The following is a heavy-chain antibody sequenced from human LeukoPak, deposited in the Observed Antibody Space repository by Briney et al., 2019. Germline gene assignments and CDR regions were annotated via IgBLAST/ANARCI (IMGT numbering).Heavy chain of an antibody. J-gene: IGHJ4*02. Sequence: SETLSLTCSVSGGSIISYYWSWIRQPAGKGLEWIGRIYTSGSTNYNPSLKSRVTMSVDTSKNQFSLKLSSVTAADTAVYYCAGQYTVYDPFDQWGQGTLVTVSS. D-gene: IGHD5/OR15-5a*01. V-gene: IGHV4-4*07. CDR1: GGSIISYY. CDR2: IYTSGST. CDR3: AGQYTVYDPFDQ.